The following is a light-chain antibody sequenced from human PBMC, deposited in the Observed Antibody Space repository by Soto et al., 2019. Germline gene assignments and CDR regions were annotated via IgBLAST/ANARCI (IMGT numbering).Light chain of an antibody. CDR2: GAS. CDR1: QSVSSSY. CDR3: QQYGSSPPWT. J-gene: IGKJ1*01. V-gene: IGKV3-20*01. Sequence: EIVLTQSPGTLSLSPGERATLSCRASQSVSSSYLAWYQQKPGQAPRLLIYGASSRSTGIPDRFSGSGSGTDFNLTISRREPEDFAVYDCQQYGSSPPWTFGQGTKVDIK.